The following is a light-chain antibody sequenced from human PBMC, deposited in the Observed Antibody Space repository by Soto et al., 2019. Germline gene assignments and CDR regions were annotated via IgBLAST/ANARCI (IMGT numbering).Light chain of an antibody. V-gene: IGLV2-14*01. CDR1: SSDVGGYNY. CDR3: SSYTSSSTYVV. CDR2: DVS. J-gene: IGLJ2*01. Sequence: QSALTQPASVSGSPGQSITIYCTGTSSDVGGYNYVSWYQQHPGKAPKLMIYDVSNRPSGVSNRFSGSKSGNTASLTISGLQDEDEADYYCSSYTSSSTYVVFGGGTKLTVL.